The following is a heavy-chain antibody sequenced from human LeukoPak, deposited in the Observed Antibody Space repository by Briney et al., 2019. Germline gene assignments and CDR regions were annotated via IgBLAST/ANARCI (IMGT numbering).Heavy chain of an antibody. CDR1: GFTFSSYA. V-gene: IGHV3-23*01. D-gene: IGHD5-24*01. J-gene: IGHJ4*02. CDR2: ISGSGGST. CDR3: AKDQWLQEEVPGYYFDY. Sequence: GGSLRLSCAASGFTFSSYAMSWVRQAPGKGLEWVSAISGSGGSTYYADSVKGRFTISRDNSKNTLYLQMNSLRAEDTAVYYCAKDQWLQEEVPGYYFDYWGQGTLVTVSS.